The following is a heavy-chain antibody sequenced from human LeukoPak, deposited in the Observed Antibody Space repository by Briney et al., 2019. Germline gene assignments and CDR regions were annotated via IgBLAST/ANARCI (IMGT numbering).Heavy chain of an antibody. J-gene: IGHJ4*02. CDR3: ARKGGLFDY. Sequence: SETLSLTCTVSGGSIRYYYWSWIRQSPGKGLEWIGYIYYNGSTNYNPSLKSRVTISVDMSKNQFSLKMSSVTAADRAVYYCARKGGLFDYWGQGRLVTVSS. CDR2: IYYNGST. D-gene: IGHD2-15*01. V-gene: IGHV4-59*01. CDR1: GGSIRYYY.